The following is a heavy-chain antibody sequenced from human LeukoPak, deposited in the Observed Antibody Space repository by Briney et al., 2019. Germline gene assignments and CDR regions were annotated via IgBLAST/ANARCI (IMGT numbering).Heavy chain of an antibody. V-gene: IGHV1-2*02. CDR3: ASYPRCISTPPFDY. D-gene: IGHD3-3*02. Sequence: GASVKVSCKASGYTFTAQYMHWVRQAPGQGLEWMGWINPNNGDTKYAQSFLGRVTMTRDTSTTTAYMELSSLRSDDTAVYFCASYPRCISTPPFDYWGQGTLVTVSS. J-gene: IGHJ4*02. CDR2: INPNNGDT. CDR1: GYTFTAQY.